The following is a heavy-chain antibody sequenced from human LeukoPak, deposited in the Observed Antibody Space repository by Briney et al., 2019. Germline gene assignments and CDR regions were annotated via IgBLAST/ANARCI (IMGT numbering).Heavy chain of an antibody. J-gene: IGHJ3*02. CDR2: IYYSGST. CDR3: ASTFHDAFDI. Sequence: SETLSLTCTVSGGSVSSGSYYWSWIRQPPGKGLEWIGYIYYSGSTNYNPSLKSRVTISVDTSKNQFSLKLSSVTAADTAVYYCASTFHDAFDIWGQGTMVTVSS. V-gene: IGHV4-61*01. D-gene: IGHD3-16*01. CDR1: GGSVSSGSYY.